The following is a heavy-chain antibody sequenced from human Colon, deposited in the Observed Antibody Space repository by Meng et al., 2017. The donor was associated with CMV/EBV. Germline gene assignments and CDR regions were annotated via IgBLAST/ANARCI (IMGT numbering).Heavy chain of an antibody. D-gene: IGHD6-6*01. V-gene: IGHV3-30*19. CDR1: GFIFSSYG. Sequence: GESLKISCEASGFIFSSYGMHWVRQAPGKGLEWVALISYDGSNNYYADSVKGRFTISRDNSKNTLYLQMNSLRAEDTGVYYCAKDQDSGSSQSYYFYDMDVWGQGTSVTVSS. J-gene: IGHJ6*02. CDR3: AKDQDSGSSQSYYFYDMDV. CDR2: ISYDGSNN.